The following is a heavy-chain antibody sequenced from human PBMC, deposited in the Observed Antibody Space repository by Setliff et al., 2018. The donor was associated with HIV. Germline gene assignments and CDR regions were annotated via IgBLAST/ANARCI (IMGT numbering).Heavy chain of an antibody. J-gene: IGHJ3*02. CDR2: IYSGGST. D-gene: IGHD6-19*01. Sequence: GSLRLSCAASGFTVSSNYMSWVRQAPGKGLEWVSVIYSGGSTYYADSVKGRFTISRDNSKNTLFLQMNSLRPEDTAVYYCAKDQWLVPHDAFDIWGQGTMVTVSS. CDR1: GFTVSSNY. CDR3: AKDQWLVPHDAFDI. V-gene: IGHV3-53*05.